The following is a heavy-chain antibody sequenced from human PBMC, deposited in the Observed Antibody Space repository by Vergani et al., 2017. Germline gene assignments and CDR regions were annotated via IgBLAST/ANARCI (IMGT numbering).Heavy chain of an antibody. D-gene: IGHD2-15*01. CDR3: ARERFKDHLYYYNYVMDV. CDR2: IWYDGRNK. J-gene: IGHJ6*04. V-gene: IGHV3-33*08. CDR1: GFTFGSFG. Sequence: QVQLVESGGGVVQPGRSLRLSCAASGFTFGSFGMHWVRQAPGKGLEWVAVIWYDGRNKQYADSVKGRFTVSRDNSQSTLYLQMNSLRAEDTAMYYCARERFKDHLYYYNYVMDVWGKGTTVTVSP.